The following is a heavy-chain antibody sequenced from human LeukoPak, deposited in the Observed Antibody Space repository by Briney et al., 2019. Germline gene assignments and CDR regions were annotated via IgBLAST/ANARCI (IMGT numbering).Heavy chain of an antibody. CDR2: IYPGDSDT. V-gene: IGHV5-51*01. J-gene: IGHJ4*02. CDR3: AIDTNNYYGSGSFDY. Sequence: GESLKISCKGSGYSFTSYWIGWVRQMLGKGLEWMGIIYPGDSDTRYSPSFQGQVTISADKSISTAYLQWSSLKASGTAMYYCAIDTNNYYGSGSFDYWGQGTLVTVSS. CDR1: GYSFTSYW. D-gene: IGHD3-10*01.